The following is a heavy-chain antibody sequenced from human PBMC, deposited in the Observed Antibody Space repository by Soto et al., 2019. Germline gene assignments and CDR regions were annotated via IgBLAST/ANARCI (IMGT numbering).Heavy chain of an antibody. CDR2: IYYSGST. V-gene: IGHV4-39*01. CDR1: GGSISSSSYY. CDR3: ARLSGTYYYGSGSYSSLGP. J-gene: IGHJ5*02. Sequence: PSETLSLTCTVSGGSISSSSYYWGWIRQPPGKGLEWIGSIYYSGSTYYNPSLKSRVTISVDTSKNQFSLKLSSVTAADTAVYYCARLSGTYYYGSGSYSSLGPWGQGTLVTVPQ. D-gene: IGHD3-10*01.